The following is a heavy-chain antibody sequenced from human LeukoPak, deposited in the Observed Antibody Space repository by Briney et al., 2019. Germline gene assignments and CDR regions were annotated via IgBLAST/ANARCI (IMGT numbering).Heavy chain of an antibody. D-gene: IGHD2-15*01. J-gene: IGHJ4*02. CDR3: ARDAEYCSGGSCYLDY. CDR2: IGSDGRT. Sequence: PGGSLRLSCAASGFTASGNYRSWVRQAPGKGLECVSVIGSDGRTYSANSVKGRFTISRDNSKNTLYLQMNSLRAEDTAVYYCARDAEYCSGGSCYLDYWGQGTLVTVSS. CDR1: GFTASGNY. V-gene: IGHV3-53*05.